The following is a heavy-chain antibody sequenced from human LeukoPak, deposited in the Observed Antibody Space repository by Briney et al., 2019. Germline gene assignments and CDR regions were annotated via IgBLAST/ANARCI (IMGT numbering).Heavy chain of an antibody. V-gene: IGHV3-53*05. CDR2: IYADGTT. Sequence: GGSLRLSCAASGFTVSDNYMSWVRQAPGKGLEWVSAIYADGTTYYADSVKGRFTISRDNFENTVYFQMNSLRAEDTAVYYCANHLGSGWSFHYWGQGTLVTVSS. CDR1: GFTVSDNY. CDR3: ANHLGSGWSFHY. D-gene: IGHD6-19*01. J-gene: IGHJ4*02.